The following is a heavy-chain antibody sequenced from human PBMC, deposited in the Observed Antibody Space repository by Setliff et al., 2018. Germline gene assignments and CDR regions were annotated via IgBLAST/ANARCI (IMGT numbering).Heavy chain of an antibody. D-gene: IGHD3-3*01. Sequence: SETLSLTCAVSGGSLNSGSYYWSWIRQSTERGLEWLGRLHTSGSTTYNPALNSRVTISVDTSTNQFSLRLTSLTAADTAVYYCVKNPLTMPRGFFEYWGRGTLVTVSS. CDR2: LHTSGST. V-gene: IGHV4-61*02. CDR3: VKNPLTMPRGFFEY. CDR1: GGSLNSGSYY. J-gene: IGHJ4*02.